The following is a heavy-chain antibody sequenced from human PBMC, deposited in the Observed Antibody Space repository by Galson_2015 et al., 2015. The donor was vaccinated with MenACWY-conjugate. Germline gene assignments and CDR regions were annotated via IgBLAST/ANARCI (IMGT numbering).Heavy chain of an antibody. D-gene: IGHD2-2*01. V-gene: IGHV3-49*03. Sequence: SLRLSCATSGFAFGDYLMGWFRQAPGKGLEWVGYIQSKNYGANTQYAASVKDRFTISRDDSRSIAYLQMNSLKTEDTAVYYCTRADHRLCSRTNCPFDHWGQGTLVTVFS. CDR1: GFAFGDYL. CDR2: IQSKNYGANT. CDR3: TRADHRLCSRTNCPFDH. J-gene: IGHJ4*02.